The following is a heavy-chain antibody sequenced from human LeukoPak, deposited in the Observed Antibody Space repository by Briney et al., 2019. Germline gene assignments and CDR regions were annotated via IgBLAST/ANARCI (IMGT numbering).Heavy chain of an antibody. V-gene: IGHV4-59*08. Sequence: PSETLSLTCTVSGGSISSYYWSWIRQPPGKGLEWIGYIYYSGSTNYNPSLKSRVTISVDTSKNQFSLKLSSVTAADTAVYYCARRHSSGWYKVNWYFDLWGRGTLVTVSS. D-gene: IGHD6-19*01. CDR1: GGSISSYY. CDR3: ARRHSSGWYKVNWYFDL. J-gene: IGHJ2*01. CDR2: IYYSGST.